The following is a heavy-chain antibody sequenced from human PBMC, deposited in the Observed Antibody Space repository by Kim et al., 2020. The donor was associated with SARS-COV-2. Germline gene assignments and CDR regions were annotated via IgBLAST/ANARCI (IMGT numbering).Heavy chain of an antibody. Sequence: SETLSLTCTVSGGSISSGGYYWSWIRQHPGKGLEWIGYIYYSGSTYYNPSLKSRVTISVDTSKNQFSLKLSSVTAADTAVYYCARGAEISSSWHGGLYYYGMDVWGQGTTVTVSS. V-gene: IGHV4-31*03. CDR3: ARGAEISSSWHGGLYYYGMDV. CDR1: GGSISSGGYY. CDR2: IYYSGST. D-gene: IGHD6-13*01. J-gene: IGHJ6*02.